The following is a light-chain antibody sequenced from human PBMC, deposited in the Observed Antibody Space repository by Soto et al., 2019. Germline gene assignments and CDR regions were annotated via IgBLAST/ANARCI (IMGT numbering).Light chain of an antibody. V-gene: IGLV2-14*01. Sequence: QSFLTQPASVSGSPGQSITISCTGTSSDVGGYNFVSWYQQHPGKAPRLMIYEVSNRPSGVSNRFSGSKSGNTAFLTISGLQAEDEADYYCSSYTSSTPLGYVFGTGTKVTVL. CDR1: SSDVGGYNF. CDR3: SSYTSSTPLGYV. CDR2: EVS. J-gene: IGLJ1*01.